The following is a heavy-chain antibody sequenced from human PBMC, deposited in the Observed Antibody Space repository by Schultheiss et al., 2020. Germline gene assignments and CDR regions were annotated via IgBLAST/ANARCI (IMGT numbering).Heavy chain of an antibody. CDR1: GLNFSSAW. CDR2: IKSKSNGGTI. Sequence: GESLKISCAASGLNFSSAWMSWVRQAPGKGLEWVGRIKSKSNGGTIDYAAPVKGRFTISRDDSKNTVYLQMNSLKTEDTAVYYCARVLVAGTGFDYWGQGTLVTVSS. D-gene: IGHD6-19*01. CDR3: ARVLVAGTGFDY. V-gene: IGHV3-15*01. J-gene: IGHJ4*02.